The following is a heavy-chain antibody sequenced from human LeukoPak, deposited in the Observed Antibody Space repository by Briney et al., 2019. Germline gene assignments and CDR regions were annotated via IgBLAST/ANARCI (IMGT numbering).Heavy chain of an antibody. CDR1: GFTFSSYA. Sequence: GRSLRLSCAASGFTFSSYAMSWVRQAPGKGLEWVSAISGSGGSTYYADSVKGRFTISRDNSKNTLYLQMNSLRAEDTAVYYCAKRYYYDSSGYYYGYWGQGTLVTVSS. D-gene: IGHD3-22*01. J-gene: IGHJ4*02. CDR3: AKRYYYDSSGYYYGY. CDR2: ISGSGGST. V-gene: IGHV3-23*01.